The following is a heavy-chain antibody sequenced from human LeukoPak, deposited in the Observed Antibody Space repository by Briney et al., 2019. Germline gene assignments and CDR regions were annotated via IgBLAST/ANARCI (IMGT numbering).Heavy chain of an antibody. CDR3: ARDLSDSSGYYYVPWFDP. D-gene: IGHD3-22*01. J-gene: IGHJ5*02. CDR2: ISSSGSTI. Sequence: GGSLRLSYAASGFTFSSYEMNWVRQAPGKGLEWVSYISSSGSTIYYADSVKGRFTVSRDNAKNSLYLQMNSLRAEDTAVYYCARDLSDSSGYYYVPWFDPWGQGTLVTVSS. V-gene: IGHV3-48*03. CDR1: GFTFSSYE.